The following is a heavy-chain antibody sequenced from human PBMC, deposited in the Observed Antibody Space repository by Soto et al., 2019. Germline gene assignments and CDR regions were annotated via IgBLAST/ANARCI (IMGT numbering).Heavy chain of an antibody. J-gene: IGHJ4*02. CDR3: ARDLNWNFILNY. D-gene: IGHD1-7*01. CDR1: EFTFSSHA. CDR2: ISYDGSVR. Sequence: LRLSCASSEFTFSSHARNWIRQAPGKGLEWVAVISYDGSVRYFADSVKGRFTISRDNSENTLYLQMNSLTAEDTAMYYCARDLNWNFILNYWGQGTLVTVSS. V-gene: IGHV3-30*04.